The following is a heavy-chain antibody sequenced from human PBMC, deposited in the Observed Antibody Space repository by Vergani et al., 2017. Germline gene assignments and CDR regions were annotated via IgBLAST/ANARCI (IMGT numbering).Heavy chain of an antibody. Sequence: QVQLVQSGAEVKKPGASVKVSCKASGYTFTGYYMHWVRQAPGQGLEWMGWINPNSCSTNYAQKFQGRGTMTRDTSISTAYMELSRLRSDDTAVYYCARMDRELLSGKAFDIWGQGTMVTVSS. V-gene: IGHV1-2*02. CDR2: INPNSCST. CDR1: GYTFTGYY. D-gene: IGHD1-26*01. J-gene: IGHJ3*02. CDR3: ARMDRELLSGKAFDI.